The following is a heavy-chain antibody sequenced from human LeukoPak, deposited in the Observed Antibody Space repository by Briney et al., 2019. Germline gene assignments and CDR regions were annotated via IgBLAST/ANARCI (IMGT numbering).Heavy chain of an antibody. J-gene: IGHJ4*02. D-gene: IGHD6-6*01. V-gene: IGHV4-4*02. CDR3: AKVEGPGSSSSIGYFDY. CDR1: GGSISSSNW. Sequence: SGTLSLTCAVSGGSISSSNWWSWVRQPPGKGLEWIGEIYHSGSTNYNPSLKSRVTISVDKSKNQFSLKLSSVTAADTAVYYCAKVEGPGSSSSIGYFDYWGQGTLVTVSS. CDR2: IYHSGST.